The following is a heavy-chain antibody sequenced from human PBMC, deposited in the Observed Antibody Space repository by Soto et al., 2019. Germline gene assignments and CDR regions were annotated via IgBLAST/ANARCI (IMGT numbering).Heavy chain of an antibody. CDR1: AYTFSNYD. Sequence: ASVKVSCKTSAYTFSNYDISWVRQAPGQGLEWMGWVSPYNGNANYTEKLQGRVSMTTDTSTTTAYMELTSLTSDDTAIYYCAGAISLIMAAPAYWGQGTLVTVSS. V-gene: IGHV1-18*04. J-gene: IGHJ4*02. CDR3: AGAISLIMAAPAY. CDR2: VSPYNGNA. D-gene: IGHD2-8*01.